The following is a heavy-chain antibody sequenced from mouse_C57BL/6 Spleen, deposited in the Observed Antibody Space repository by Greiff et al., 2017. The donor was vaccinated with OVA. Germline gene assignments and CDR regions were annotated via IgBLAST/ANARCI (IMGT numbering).Heavy chain of an antibody. CDR2: ISNGGGST. D-gene: IGHD1-1*01. V-gene: IGHV5-12*01. CDR1: GFTFSDYY. Sequence: EVKLVESGGGLVQPGGSLKLSCAASGFTFSDYYMYWVRQTPEKRLEWVAYISNGGGSTYYPDTVKGRFTISRDNAKNTLYLQMSRLKSEDTAMYYCARRGGSSYNDAMDYWGQGTSVTVSS. J-gene: IGHJ4*01. CDR3: ARRGGSSYNDAMDY.